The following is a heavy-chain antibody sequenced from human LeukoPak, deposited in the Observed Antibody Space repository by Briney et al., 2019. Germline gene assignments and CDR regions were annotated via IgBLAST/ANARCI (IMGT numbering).Heavy chain of an antibody. V-gene: IGHV4-38-2*01. J-gene: IGHJ4*02. CDR3: ARGFRGIAVAAKDY. D-gene: IGHD6-19*01. CDR1: GYSISSGYY. CDR2: INHSGST. Sequence: SETLSLTCAVSGYSISSGYYWGWIRQPPGKGLEWIGEINHSGSTNYNPSLKSRVTISVDTSKNQFSLKLSSVTAADTAVYYCARGFRGIAVAAKDYWGQGTLVTVSS.